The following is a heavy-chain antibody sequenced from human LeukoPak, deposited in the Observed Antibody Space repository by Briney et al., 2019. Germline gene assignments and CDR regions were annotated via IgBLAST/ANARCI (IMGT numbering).Heavy chain of an antibody. CDR3: AKTTVVTGYWYFDL. D-gene: IGHD4-23*01. V-gene: IGHV3-48*02. J-gene: IGHJ2*01. CDR1: GFTFRSYS. Sequence: GGSLRLSCAASGFTFRSYSMHWVRQAPGKGLEWLSFISTSSSTIYYADSVKGRFTISRDNAKSSLYLQMNSLRDEDPAVYYCAKTTVVTGYWYFDLWGRGTLVTVSS. CDR2: ISTSSSTI.